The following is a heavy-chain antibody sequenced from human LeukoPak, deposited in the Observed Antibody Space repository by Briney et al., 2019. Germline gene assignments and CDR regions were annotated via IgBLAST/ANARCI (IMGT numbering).Heavy chain of an antibody. Sequence: ASVKVSCKASGHTLTTYDINWVRQAPGQGLEWMGWMNPNSGRTGYALKFQDRISITRNTSISTAYMELSSLESEDTAVYYCARETPSRYFDYWGQGTLVTVSS. CDR1: GHTLTTYD. J-gene: IGHJ4*02. D-gene: IGHD4-23*01. CDR3: ARETPSRYFDY. CDR2: MNPNSGRT. V-gene: IGHV1-8*01.